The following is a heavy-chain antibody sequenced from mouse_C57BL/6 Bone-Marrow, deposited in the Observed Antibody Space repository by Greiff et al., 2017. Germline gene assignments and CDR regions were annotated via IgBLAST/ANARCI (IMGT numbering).Heavy chain of an antibody. CDR2: INSDGGST. D-gene: IGHD2-4*01. V-gene: IGHV5-2*03. CDR1: EYEFPYHD. J-gene: IGHJ1*01. Sequence: EVKLVESGGGLVQPGESLKLSCESNEYEFPYHDMSWVRKTPEKRLELVAAINSDGGSTYYPDTMERRFILSRDNTKKTMYLQMSSLRSEDTALYYCSRRGMITPYWYFDVWCAGTTVTVSS. CDR3: SRRGMITPYWYFDV.